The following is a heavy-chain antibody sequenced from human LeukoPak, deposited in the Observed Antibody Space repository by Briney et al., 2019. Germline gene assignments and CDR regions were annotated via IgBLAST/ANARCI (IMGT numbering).Heavy chain of an antibody. CDR1: GGTFSSYA. J-gene: IGHJ5*02. Sequence: EASVKVSCKASGGTFSSYAISWVRQAPGQGLEWMGRIIPIFGTANYAQKFQGRVTITTDESTSTAYMELSSLRSDDTAVYYCARGHYYDSRLHWFDPWGQGTLVTVSS. CDR2: IIPIFGTA. D-gene: IGHD3-22*01. V-gene: IGHV1-69*05. CDR3: ARGHYYDSRLHWFDP.